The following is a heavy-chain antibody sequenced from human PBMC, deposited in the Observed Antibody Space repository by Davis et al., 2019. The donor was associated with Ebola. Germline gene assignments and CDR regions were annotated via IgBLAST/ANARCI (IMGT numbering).Heavy chain of an antibody. CDR3: AHRGRAARRDAFDI. D-gene: IGHD6-6*01. Sequence: SGPTLVKPTQTLTLTCTFSGFSLSTSGVGVGWIRQPPGKALEWLALIYWNDDKRYSPSLKSRLTITKDTSKNQVVLTMTNMDPVDTATYYCAHRGRAARRDAFDIWGQGTMVTVSS. V-gene: IGHV2-5*01. J-gene: IGHJ3*02. CDR2: IYWNDDK. CDR1: GFSLSTSGVG.